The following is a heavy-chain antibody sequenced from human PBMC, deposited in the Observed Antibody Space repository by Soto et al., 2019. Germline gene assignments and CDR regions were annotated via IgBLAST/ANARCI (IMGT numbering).Heavy chain of an antibody. J-gene: IGHJ6*03. CDR1: GFTFRTYT. Sequence: EVQLVESGGGLVQPGGSLRLSCAASGFTFRTYTMYWVRQAPGKGLEYVSVISGNGGSTYYANSVKGRFTISRDNSKNTLYLQMGSLRADDMAVYFCARAQSDGSGRYYYYYVDVWGKGTTVTVSS. V-gene: IGHV3-64*01. D-gene: IGHD3-10*01. CDR2: ISGNGGST. CDR3: ARAQSDGSGRYYYYYVDV.